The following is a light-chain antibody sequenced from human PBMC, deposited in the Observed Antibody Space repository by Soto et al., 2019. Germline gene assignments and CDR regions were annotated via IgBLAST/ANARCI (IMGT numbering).Light chain of an antibody. CDR1: QSVNSNY. Sequence: EIVLTQSPGTLSLSPGERATLSCRASQSVNSNYLAWYQQKPGQAPRLLIFDASSRVTGIPDRFSGSGSGTDFTLTIGRLDPEDFAVYYCQRYGISPTFDQGTKVEIK. V-gene: IGKV3-20*01. CDR2: DAS. J-gene: IGKJ1*01. CDR3: QRYGISPT.